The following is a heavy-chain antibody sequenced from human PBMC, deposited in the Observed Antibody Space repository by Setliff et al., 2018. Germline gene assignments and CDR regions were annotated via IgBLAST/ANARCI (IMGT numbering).Heavy chain of an antibody. V-gene: IGHV4-31*02. CDR3: ARAVGYCSSTNCYGSGDWFDP. Sequence: SETLSLTCIVSGVSIRSTTSYWSWIRHLPGKDLEWIGYIFYSGNTYYNPSLQSRMTISVDMSKNQFSLKLSSVTAADTAVYHCARAVGYCSSTNCYGSGDWFDPWGQGTLVTVSS. CDR2: IFYSGNT. D-gene: IGHD2-2*03. J-gene: IGHJ5*02. CDR1: GVSIRSTTSY.